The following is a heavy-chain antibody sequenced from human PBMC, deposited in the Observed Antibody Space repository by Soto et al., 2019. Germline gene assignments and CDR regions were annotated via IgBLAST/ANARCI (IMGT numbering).Heavy chain of an antibody. V-gene: IGHV3-21*01. CDR1: GFTFSSYS. J-gene: IGHJ6*02. Sequence: EVQLVESGGGLVKPGGSLRLSCAASGFTFSSYSMNWVHQAPGKGLEWVSSISSSSSYIYYADSVKGRFTISRDNAKNSLYLQMNSLRAEDTAVYYCARGPGVVVPAAIRYYYGMDVWGQGTTVTVSS. D-gene: IGHD2-2*01. CDR2: ISSSSSYI. CDR3: ARGPGVVVPAAIRYYYGMDV.